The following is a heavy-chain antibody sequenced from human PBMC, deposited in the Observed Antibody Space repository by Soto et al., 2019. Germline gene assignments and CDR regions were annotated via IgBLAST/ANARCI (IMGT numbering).Heavy chain of an antibody. Sequence: GASVKVSCKASGYTFTNYGISWVRQAPGQGLEWMGWINVYNGNTKYAQKVQGRVTMTTDTSTSTAYMELRSLRSDDTAVYYCARGVXSGSYYNQYNWFAPWGQGTLVTVSS. CDR1: GYTFTNYG. J-gene: IGHJ5*02. D-gene: IGHD3-10*01. CDR2: INVYNGNT. CDR3: ARGVXSGSYYNQYNWFAP. V-gene: IGHV1-18*01.